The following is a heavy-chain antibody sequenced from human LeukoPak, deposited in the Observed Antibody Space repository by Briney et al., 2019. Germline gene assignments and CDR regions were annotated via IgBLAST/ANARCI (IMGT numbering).Heavy chain of an antibody. CDR1: GFSFSRYD. CDR2: IGTAGDT. V-gene: IGHV3-13*01. J-gene: IGHJ4*02. Sequence: GGPLRLSCAASGFSFSRYDMHWVRQATGKGLEWVSAIGTAGDTYYSTSVKGRFTISRDNSKSTLYLQMSSLRDEDTAVYYCANYRSWGQGTLVTVSS. CDR3: ANYRS. D-gene: IGHD1-7*01.